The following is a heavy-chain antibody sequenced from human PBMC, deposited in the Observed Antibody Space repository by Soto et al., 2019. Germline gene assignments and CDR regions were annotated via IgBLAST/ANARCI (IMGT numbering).Heavy chain of an antibody. Sequence: SETLSLTCTVSGGSISSYYWSWIRQPPGKGLEWIGYIYNGGSTYSNPSFKSRITISVDTSETQFSLKLSSVSAADTAVYYCARGPSGDKVNYWGQGILVTVSS. V-gene: IGHV4-59*08. CDR3: ARGPSGDKVNY. CDR2: IYNGGST. J-gene: IGHJ4*02. CDR1: GGSISSYY. D-gene: IGHD7-27*01.